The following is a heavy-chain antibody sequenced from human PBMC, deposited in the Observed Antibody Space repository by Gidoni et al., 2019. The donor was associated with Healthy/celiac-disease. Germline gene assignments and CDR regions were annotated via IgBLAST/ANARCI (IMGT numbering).Heavy chain of an antibody. Sequence: EVQLVQSGAEVKKPGESLKISCKGSGYSFTSYWIGWVRQMPGKGLEWMGIIYPGDSDTRYSPSFQGQVTISADKSISTAYLQWSSLKASDTAMYYCARHSSYDYVWGSYRLNYFDYWGQGTLVTVSS. CDR3: ARHSSYDYVWGSYRLNYFDY. V-gene: IGHV5-51*01. D-gene: IGHD3-16*02. CDR1: GYSFTSYW. J-gene: IGHJ4*02. CDR2: IYPGDSDT.